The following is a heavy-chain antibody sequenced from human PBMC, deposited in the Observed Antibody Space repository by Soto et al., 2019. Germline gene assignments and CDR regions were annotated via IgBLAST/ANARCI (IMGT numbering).Heavy chain of an antibody. J-gene: IGHJ5*02. CDR1: GGFLSESY. CDR2: INHVGGT. D-gene: IGHD3-16*02. CDR3: VRRRYQLPSSVLWLDP. V-gene: IGHV4-34*01. Sequence: SETLSLTCAVYGGFLSESYWTWIRQPPGKGLEWIGEINHVGGTNYNPSLKSRVTMSVDASQNQFSLRLISVTAADTAMYFCVRRRYQLPSSVLWLDPWGQGTPVTVSS.